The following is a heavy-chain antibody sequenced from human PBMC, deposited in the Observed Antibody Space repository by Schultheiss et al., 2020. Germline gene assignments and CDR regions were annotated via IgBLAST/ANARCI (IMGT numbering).Heavy chain of an antibody. Sequence: SETLSLTFTVSGGSISSGSYYWSWIRQPAGKGLEWIGYIYYSGSTNYNPSLKSRVTISVDTSKNQFSLKLSSVTAADTAVYYCARDLDTDDAFDIWGQGTMVTVSS. CDR1: GGSISSGSYY. J-gene: IGHJ3*02. CDR3: ARDLDTDDAFDI. V-gene: IGHV4-61*10. CDR2: IYYSGST. D-gene: IGHD4-17*01.